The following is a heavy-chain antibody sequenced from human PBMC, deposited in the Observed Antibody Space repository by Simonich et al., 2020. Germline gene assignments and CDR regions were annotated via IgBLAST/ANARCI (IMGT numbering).Heavy chain of an antibody. CDR2: INPTSGGT. D-gene: IGHD7-27*01. Sequence: QVQLVQSGAEVKKPGASVKVSCKASGYTFTGYYMHWVRQAPGQGLELMGGINPTSGGTNYAQKFQGRVTMTRDTSISTAYMELSRLRSDDTAVYYCARGALTGDYYYMDVWGKGTTVTVSS. CDR1: GYTFTGYY. J-gene: IGHJ6*03. CDR3: ARGALTGDYYYMDV. V-gene: IGHV1-2*02.